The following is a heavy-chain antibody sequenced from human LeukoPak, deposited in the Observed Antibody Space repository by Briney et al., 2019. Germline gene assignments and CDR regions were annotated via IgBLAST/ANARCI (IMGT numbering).Heavy chain of an antibody. Sequence: SETLSLTCTVSGGSITTTSYFWAWIRQPPGGGLEWIASIYYSGTTYYNSSLKSRVTISVETSKNQFSLKLSSVTAADTAVYYCARAYFSSWYMNWFDPWGQGTLVTVSS. D-gene: IGHD6-13*01. CDR2: IYYSGTT. J-gene: IGHJ5*02. V-gene: IGHV4-39*07. CDR1: GGSITTTSYF. CDR3: ARAYFSSWYMNWFDP.